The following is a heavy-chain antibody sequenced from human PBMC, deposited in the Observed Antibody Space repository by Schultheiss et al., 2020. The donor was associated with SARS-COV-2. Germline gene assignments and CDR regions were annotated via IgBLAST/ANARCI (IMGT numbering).Heavy chain of an antibody. V-gene: IGHV4-34*01. CDR1: GGSFSGYY. CDR2: IYHSGST. Sequence: SETLSLTCAVYGGSFSGYYWSWIRQPPGKGLEWIGYIYHSGSTYYNPSLKSRVTISVDRSKNQFSLKLSSVTAADTAVYYCARGGCSSTSCFDYWGQGTLVTVSS. D-gene: IGHD2-2*01. CDR3: ARGGCSSTSCFDY. J-gene: IGHJ4*02.